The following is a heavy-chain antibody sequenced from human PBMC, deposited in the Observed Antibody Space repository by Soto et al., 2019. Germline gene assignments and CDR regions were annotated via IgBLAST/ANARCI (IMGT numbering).Heavy chain of an antibody. J-gene: IGHJ4*02. CDR3: PRLENDYSGYDSY. CDR1: GGTFXSYT. Sequence: SVKVSCKASGGTFXSYTISWVRQASGQGLEWMGRIIPILGIANYAQKFQGRVTITADKSTSTAYMELSSLRSEDTAVYYCPRLENDYSGYDSYWGQGTLVTVSS. D-gene: IGHD5-12*01. V-gene: IGHV1-69*02. CDR2: IIPILGIA.